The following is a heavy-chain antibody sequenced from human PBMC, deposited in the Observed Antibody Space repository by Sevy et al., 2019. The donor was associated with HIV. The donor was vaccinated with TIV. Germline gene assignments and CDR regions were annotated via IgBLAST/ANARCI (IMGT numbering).Heavy chain of an antibody. J-gene: IGHJ4*02. CDR3: ATTKDYYESSGDPFDY. CDR1: GYTLTKLS. V-gene: IGHV1-24*01. Sequence: ASVKVSCKVSGYTLTKLSMHWVRQVRGKELEWMGSFDPEDGKRIYAQKFQGRFTMTEDTSTDTGYLDLNSLRSEDSAVYFCATTKDYYESSGDPFDYWGQGTLVTVSS. D-gene: IGHD3-22*01. CDR2: FDPEDGKR.